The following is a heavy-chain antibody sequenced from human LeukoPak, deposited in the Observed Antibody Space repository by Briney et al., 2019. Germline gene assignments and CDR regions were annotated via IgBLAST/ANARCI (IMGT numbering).Heavy chain of an antibody. V-gene: IGHV3-30*04. Sequence: GSLRLSCAASGFTFSSYAMHWVRQAPGKGLEWVAVISYDGSNKYYADSVKGRFTISRDNSKNTLYLQMNSLRAEDTAVYYCAREGIAVAEDAFDVWGQGTMVTVSS. D-gene: IGHD6-19*01. CDR1: GFTFSSYA. J-gene: IGHJ3*01. CDR2: ISYDGSNK. CDR3: AREGIAVAEDAFDV.